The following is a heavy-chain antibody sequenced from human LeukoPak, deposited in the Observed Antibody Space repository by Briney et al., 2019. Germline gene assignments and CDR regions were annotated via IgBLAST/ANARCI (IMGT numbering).Heavy chain of an antibody. CDR1: GGSISSYY. CDR3: ARGGRASIVARQAHFDY. Sequence: PSETLSLTCTVSGGSISSYYWSWIRQPPGKGLEWIGYIYYSGSTNYNPSLKSRVTISVDTSKNQFSLKLSSVTAADTAVYYCARGGRASIVARQAHFDYWGQGTLVTVSS. V-gene: IGHV4-59*01. CDR2: IYYSGST. D-gene: IGHD6-6*01. J-gene: IGHJ4*02.